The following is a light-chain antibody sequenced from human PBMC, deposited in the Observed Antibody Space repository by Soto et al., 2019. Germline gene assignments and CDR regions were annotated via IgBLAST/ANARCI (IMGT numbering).Light chain of an antibody. CDR2: GAS. Sequence: DIPMPQSPSSRSASVGDRVTIAFRASRGIGSYLAWYQQKPVRAPKLLIYGASTLQSGVPSRFSGSGSGTDFTLNIRNLQTEDVATYYCQQYSSAPLFGGGTKVDNK. CDR3: QQYSSAPL. V-gene: IGKV1-27*01. J-gene: IGKJ4*01. CDR1: RGIGSY.